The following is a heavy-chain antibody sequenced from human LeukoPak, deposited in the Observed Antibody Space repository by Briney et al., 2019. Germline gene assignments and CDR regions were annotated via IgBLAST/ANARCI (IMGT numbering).Heavy chain of an antibody. Sequence: PSETLSLTCTVSGSSISSYYWSWIRQPPGKGLECIGYIYYSGSTNYNPSLKSRVTISVDTSKNQFSLKLSSVTAADTAVYYCARESFRGVMAFGGQGTLVTVSS. J-gene: IGHJ4*02. CDR3: ARESFRGVMAF. CDR1: GSSISSYY. D-gene: IGHD3-10*01. CDR2: IYYSGST. V-gene: IGHV4-59*01.